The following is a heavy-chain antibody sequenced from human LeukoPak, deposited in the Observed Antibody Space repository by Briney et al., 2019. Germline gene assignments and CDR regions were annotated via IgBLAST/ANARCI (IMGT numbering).Heavy chain of an antibody. CDR2: IKQDGSEK. V-gene: IGHV3-7*01. Sequence: PGGSLRLSCAASGFTFSKYSMNWVRQAPGKGLEWVANIKQDGSEKYYVDSVKGRFTISRDNAKNSLYLQMNSLRAEDTAVYYCARDPPKQSRDYWGQGTLVTVSS. J-gene: IGHJ4*02. CDR3: ARDPPKQSRDY. D-gene: IGHD6-19*01. CDR1: GFTFSKYS.